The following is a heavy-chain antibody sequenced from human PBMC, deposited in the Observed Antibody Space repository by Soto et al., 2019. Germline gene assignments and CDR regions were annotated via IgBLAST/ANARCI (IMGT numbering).Heavy chain of an antibody. CDR1: GGSISSGGYS. D-gene: IGHD2-21*02. CDR3: ARDLWGYCGTDCYPLDV. CDR2: ISYSGRT. J-gene: IGHJ6*02. V-gene: IGHV4-31*11. Sequence: PSETLSLTCAVSGGSISSGGYSWTWIRQHPGKGLEWIGYISYSGRTYYYTSLKSRVTISVDTSKNQFSLKLSSVTAADTAVYYCARDLWGYCGTDCYPLDVWGQGTTVTVSS.